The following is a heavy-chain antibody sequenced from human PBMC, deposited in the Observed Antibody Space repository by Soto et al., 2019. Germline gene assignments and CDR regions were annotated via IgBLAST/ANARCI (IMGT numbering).Heavy chain of an antibody. CDR1: GFTVSDYY. Sequence: QVQLVESRGGLVKPGGSLRLSCAASGFTVSDYYISGIRQAPGKGLEWVSYISSSGTIIYHADSVKGRFTISRDNAKNSLFLQMNSLRAEDTAVYYCARGKSIFYGMDVWGQGTTVTVSS. CDR2: ISSSGTII. D-gene: IGHD2-15*01. J-gene: IGHJ6*02. V-gene: IGHV3-11*01. CDR3: ARGKSIFYGMDV.